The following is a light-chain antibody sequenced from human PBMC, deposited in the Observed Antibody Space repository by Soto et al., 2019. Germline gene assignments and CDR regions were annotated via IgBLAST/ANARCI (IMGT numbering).Light chain of an antibody. J-gene: IGKJ2*01. V-gene: IGKV3-15*01. Sequence: EIVMTQSPATLSVSPGERATLSRRASQSISSNLAWYQQKPGQAPRLLIYDASIRATGIPVRFSGSGSGTEFTLSINSLQSEDFAIYYCQHYNHWPPFTFGQGTKLEIK. CDR1: QSISSN. CDR2: DAS. CDR3: QHYNHWPPFT.